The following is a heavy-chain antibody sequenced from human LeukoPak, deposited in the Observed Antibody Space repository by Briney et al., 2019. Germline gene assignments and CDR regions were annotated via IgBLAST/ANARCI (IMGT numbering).Heavy chain of an antibody. CDR3: ARDRSFITMIVVPDY. V-gene: IGHV1-2*02. CDR2: INPNSGGT. Sequence: ASVKVSCKASGYTFTGYYMHWVRQAPGQGLEWMGWINPNSGGTNYAQKFQGRVTMTRDTSISTAYMELRSLRSDDTAVYYCARDRSFITMIVVPDYWGQGTLVTVSS. J-gene: IGHJ4*02. CDR1: GYTFTGYY. D-gene: IGHD3-22*01.